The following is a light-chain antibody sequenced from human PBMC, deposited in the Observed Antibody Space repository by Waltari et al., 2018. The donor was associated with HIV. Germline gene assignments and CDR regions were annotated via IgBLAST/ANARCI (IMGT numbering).Light chain of an antibody. CDR2: WAS. J-gene: IGKJ2*01. V-gene: IGKV4-1*01. CDR3: QQYYSTPYT. CDR1: QSVLYSSNNKNY. Sequence: DIVMTQSPDSLVVSLGERGTINCKSSQSVLYSSNNKNYLAWYQQKPGQPPKLLIYWASTRESGVPDRFSGSGSGTDFTLTISSLQAEDVAVYYCQQYYSTPYTFGQGTKLEIK.